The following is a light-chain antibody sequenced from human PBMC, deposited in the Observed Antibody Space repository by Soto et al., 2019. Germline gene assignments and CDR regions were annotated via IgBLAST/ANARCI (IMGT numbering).Light chain of an antibody. CDR3: QQYHSYWT. CDR2: DAS. V-gene: IGKV1-5*01. Sequence: DFKMTQSPSTLSASVGDRVTITCRASQNIRSRLAWFQQKPGKAPKLLIYDASSLESGVPQRFSGSGSGTEFTLTSSSLQTDDFPTYYWQQYHSYWTFVQGTKVE. J-gene: IGKJ1*01. CDR1: QNIRSR.